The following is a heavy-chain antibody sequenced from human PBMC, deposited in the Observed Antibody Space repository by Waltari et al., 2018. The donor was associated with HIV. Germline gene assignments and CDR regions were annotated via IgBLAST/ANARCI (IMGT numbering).Heavy chain of an antibody. Sequence: EVQLVQSGAEVKKPGASLKISCKGSGYSFTSYWIAWVRQMPGKGLEWMGIIYPGDSDTKYSPSFQGQVTISADKSITTAYLQWRSLEASDSAIYYCARLGSYGSGSHPFFFDYWGQGTLVTVSS. CDR3: ARLGSYGSGSHPFFFDY. J-gene: IGHJ4*02. V-gene: IGHV5-51*03. D-gene: IGHD3-10*01. CDR2: IYPGDSDT. CDR1: GYSFTSYW.